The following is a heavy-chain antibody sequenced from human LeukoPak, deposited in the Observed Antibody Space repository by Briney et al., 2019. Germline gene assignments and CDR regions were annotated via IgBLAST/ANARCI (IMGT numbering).Heavy chain of an antibody. Sequence: GASVKVSCKASGYTFTSYDINWGRQATGQGLEWMGWMNPNSGNTGYAQKFQSRVTMTRNTSISTAYMELSSLRSEDTAVYYCAAYITTDSSGYYPDNYWGQGTLVTVSS. J-gene: IGHJ4*02. CDR2: MNPNSGNT. D-gene: IGHD3-22*01. CDR3: AAYITTDSSGYYPDNY. CDR1: GYTFTSYD. V-gene: IGHV1-8*01.